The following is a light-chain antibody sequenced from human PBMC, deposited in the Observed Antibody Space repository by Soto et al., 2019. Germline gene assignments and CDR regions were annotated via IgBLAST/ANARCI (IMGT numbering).Light chain of an antibody. CDR3: QHYNSYPWT. V-gene: IGKV1-5*03. CDR2: KAS. CDR1: QSISSW. J-gene: IGKJ1*01. Sequence: DIQMTQSPSILSASVGARVTITCRAGQSISSWLAWYQQKPGKAPNLLIHKASHLESGVPSRFSGSGSGTEFTLTISSLQPGDYATYYCQHYNSYPWTFGQGTKVDI.